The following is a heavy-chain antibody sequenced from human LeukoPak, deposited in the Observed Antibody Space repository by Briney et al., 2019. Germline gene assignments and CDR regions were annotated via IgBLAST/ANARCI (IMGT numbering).Heavy chain of an antibody. CDR1: GGSSNRYY. V-gene: IGHV4-59*01. CDR3: ARDGDTAMILFAFDI. J-gene: IGHJ3*02. CDR2: IPYRVST. Sequence: SETLSLTCTVSGGSSNRYYWSWIRQPPGKVLEWIGYIPYRVSTSYNPSLKSRCTISGDTSKNQFSLKLTSVTAADTAVYYCARDGDTAMILFAFDIWGQGTMVTVSS. D-gene: IGHD5-18*01.